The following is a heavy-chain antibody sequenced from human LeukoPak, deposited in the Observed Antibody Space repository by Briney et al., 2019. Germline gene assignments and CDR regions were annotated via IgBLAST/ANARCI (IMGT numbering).Heavy chain of an antibody. Sequence: PGGSLRLSCAASGFTFSSYSMNWVRQAPGKGLEWVSSISSSSSYIYYADSVKGRFTISRDNAKNSLYLQMNSLRAEDTAVYYCARAETGYSSSWYFDYWGQGTLVTVSS. J-gene: IGHJ4*02. CDR3: ARAETGYSSSWYFDY. V-gene: IGHV3-21*01. CDR2: ISSSSSYI. CDR1: GFTFSSYS. D-gene: IGHD6-13*01.